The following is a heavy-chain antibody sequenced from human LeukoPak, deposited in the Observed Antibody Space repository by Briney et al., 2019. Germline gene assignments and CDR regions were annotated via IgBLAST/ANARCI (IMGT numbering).Heavy chain of an antibody. V-gene: IGHV3-30*04. Sequence: GGSLRLSCAASGFTFNSFALHWVRQAPGKGLEWVAAISSDGSNTYYGDSVRGRFTISRDTSKNTLYLDMNNLRPEDTAVYYCAKDRSLLVQWLTSRGLDYWGQGTLVTVSS. D-gene: IGHD6-19*01. J-gene: IGHJ4*02. CDR3: AKDRSLLVQWLTSRGLDY. CDR1: GFTFNSFA. CDR2: ISSDGSNT.